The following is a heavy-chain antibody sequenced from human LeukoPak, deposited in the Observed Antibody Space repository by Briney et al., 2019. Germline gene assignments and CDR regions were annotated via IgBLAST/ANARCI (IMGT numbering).Heavy chain of an antibody. Sequence: GGSLRLSCAASGFTFSSYGMSWVRQAPGKGLVWVSRINSDGSSTSYADSVKGRFTISRDNAKNTLYLQMNSLRAEDTAVYYCARDPRIVGATTWHTFDYWGQGTLVTVSS. CDR3: ARDPRIVGATTWHTFDY. CDR1: GFTFSSYG. CDR2: INSDGSST. V-gene: IGHV3-74*01. J-gene: IGHJ4*02. D-gene: IGHD1-26*01.